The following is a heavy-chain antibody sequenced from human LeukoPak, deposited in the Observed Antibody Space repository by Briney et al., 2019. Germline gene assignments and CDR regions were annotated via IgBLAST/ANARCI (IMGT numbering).Heavy chain of an antibody. Sequence: GGSLRLSCAASGFTFSSYAMSWVRQAPGKGLEWVSAISGSGGSTYYADSVKDRFTISRDNSKNTLYLQMNSLRAEDTAVYYCAKAPLLWFGEYYFDYWGQGTLVTVSS. V-gene: IGHV3-23*01. J-gene: IGHJ4*02. D-gene: IGHD3-10*01. CDR3: AKAPLLWFGEYYFDY. CDR1: GFTFSSYA. CDR2: ISGSGGST.